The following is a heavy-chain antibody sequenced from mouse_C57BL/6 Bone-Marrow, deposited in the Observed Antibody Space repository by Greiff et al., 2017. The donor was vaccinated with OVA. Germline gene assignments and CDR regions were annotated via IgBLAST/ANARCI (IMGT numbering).Heavy chain of an antibody. D-gene: IGHD3-3*01. J-gene: IGHJ1*03. CDR3: ARRNLGWYFDV. CDR1: GFTFSDYG. V-gene: IGHV5-17*01. CDR2: ISSGSSTI. Sequence: EVKLVESGEGLVKPGGSLKLSCAASGFTFSDYGMHWVRQAPEKGLEWVAYISSGSSTIYYADTVKGRFTISRDNAKNTLFLQMTSLRSEDTAMYYCARRNLGWYFDVWGTGTTVTVTS.